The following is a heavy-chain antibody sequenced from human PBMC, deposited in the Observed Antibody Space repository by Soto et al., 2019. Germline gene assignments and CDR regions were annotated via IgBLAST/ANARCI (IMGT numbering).Heavy chain of an antibody. J-gene: IGHJ4*02. Sequence: QVQLRESGPGLVKPSGTLFLTCAVSSGSVNSSNWWSWVRQPPGKGLEWIGEIYHGGSANYNPSLSSRFTMSVDKSKNQVFLQLSSVTAADTAVYYCARDPAAAGTFDYWGQGTLVTVSS. CDR2: IYHGGSA. V-gene: IGHV4-4*02. D-gene: IGHD6-13*01. CDR1: SGSVNSSNW. CDR3: ARDPAAAGTFDY.